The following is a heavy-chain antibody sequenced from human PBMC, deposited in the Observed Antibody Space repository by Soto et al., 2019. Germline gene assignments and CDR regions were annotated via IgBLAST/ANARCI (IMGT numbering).Heavy chain of an antibody. D-gene: IGHD5-18*01. CDR2: ISSSSSYI. CDR1: GFTFSSYS. V-gene: IGHV3-21*01. Sequence: GGSLRLSCAASGFTFSSYSMNWVRQAPGKGLEWVSSISSSSSYIYYADSVKGRFTISRDNAKNSLYLQMNSLRAEDTAVYYCARGGYGYAYYYYGMDVWGQGTTVTVSS. CDR3: ARGGYGYAYYYYGMDV. J-gene: IGHJ6*02.